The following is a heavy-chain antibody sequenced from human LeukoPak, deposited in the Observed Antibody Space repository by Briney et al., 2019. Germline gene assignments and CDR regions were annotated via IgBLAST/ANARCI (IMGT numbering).Heavy chain of an antibody. J-gene: IGHJ4*02. CDR1: GFTFSKFW. V-gene: IGHV3-30-3*01. Sequence: GGSLRLSCAASGFTFSKFWMSWVRQAPGKGLEWVAVISYDGSNKYYADSVKGRFTISRDNSKNTLYLQMNSLRAEDTAVYYCARGGDYWGQGTLVTVSS. CDR3: ARGGDY. CDR2: ISYDGSNK.